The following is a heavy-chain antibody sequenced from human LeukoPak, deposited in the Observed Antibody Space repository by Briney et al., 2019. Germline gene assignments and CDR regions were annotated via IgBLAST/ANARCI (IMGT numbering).Heavy chain of an antibody. V-gene: IGHV3-72*01. CDR1: GFTFSDHY. D-gene: IGHD3-3*01. CDR3: ARVGVDKFRAFDH. CDR2: TRKKGNNYIT. J-gene: IGHJ4*02. Sequence: QPGRSLTLSCVGSGFTFSDHYVDWVRQAPGKGLEWVGRTRKKGNNYITDYAASVKGRFTISRDDSKNSLYLQMKSLKAEDTAMYYCARVGVDKFRAFDHWGQGSLVTVSS.